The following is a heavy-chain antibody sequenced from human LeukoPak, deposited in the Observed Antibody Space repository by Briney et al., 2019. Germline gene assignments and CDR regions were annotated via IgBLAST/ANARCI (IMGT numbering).Heavy chain of an antibody. CDR3: ITPLPYSAQ. Sequence: SXXXSCAASXXXXXXXXMNXVXQAPXXGXXXVGRIKPKTDGETTEYAAPVKDRFSISRDDSKSMMYLQMNSLKTEDTAVYYCITPLPYSAQGGQGTLVTVSS. CDR2: IKPKTDGETT. V-gene: IGHV3-15*07. J-gene: IGHJ4*02. D-gene: IGHD2-21*01. CDR1: XXXXXXXX.